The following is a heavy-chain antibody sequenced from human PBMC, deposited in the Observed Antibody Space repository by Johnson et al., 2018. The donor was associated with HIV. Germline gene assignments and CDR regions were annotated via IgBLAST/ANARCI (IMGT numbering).Heavy chain of an antibody. J-gene: IGHJ3*02. CDR3: TTTAFIKAAGGTRPLDI. V-gene: IGHV3-49*03. Sequence: VQLVESGGGLVQPGRSLRLSCTVSGFTFGDYAMTWFRQAPGRGLEWVGFIRSKAYGGTPEYAASVKGRFTISRDDSKNILYLEMNSLKTEDTAVYYCTTTAFIKAAGGTRPLDIWGQGTMVTVSS. CDR2: IRSKAYGGTP. CDR1: GFTFGDYA. D-gene: IGHD6-13*01.